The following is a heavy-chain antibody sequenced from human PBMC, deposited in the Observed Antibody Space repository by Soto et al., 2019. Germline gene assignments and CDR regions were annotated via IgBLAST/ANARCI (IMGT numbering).Heavy chain of an antibody. CDR3: AKRPFSVAATRFEY. V-gene: IGHV3-23*01. Sequence: GGSLRLSCVASGFRLSSHAVSWVRQTPEKGLEWVSSISDSGATSSYAASVKGRYTLSRDNSKDTLHLHMNSLRVEDTAIYYCAKRPFSVAATRFEYCGQGTLVTVSS. CDR1: GFRLSSHA. J-gene: IGHJ4*01. CDR2: ISDSGATS. D-gene: IGHD1-26*01.